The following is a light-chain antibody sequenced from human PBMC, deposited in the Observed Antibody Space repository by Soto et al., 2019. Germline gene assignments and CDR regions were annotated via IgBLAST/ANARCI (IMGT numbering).Light chain of an antibody. CDR1: QSIGSW. CDR2: DAS. CDR3: QQYNSYPPN. V-gene: IGKV1-5*01. J-gene: IGKJ4*01. Sequence: DVPMTQSPSTLSSSVGDRVTITCRASQSIGSWLAWYQQKSGKAPKLLISDASSLENGVPSRFSGSGSGTEFVLTISSLQTDDFATYYCQQYNSYPPNFGGGTKVEIK.